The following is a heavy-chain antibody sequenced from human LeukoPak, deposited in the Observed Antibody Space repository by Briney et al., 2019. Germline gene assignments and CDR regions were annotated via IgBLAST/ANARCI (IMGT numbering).Heavy chain of an antibody. CDR3: ARGERPAPFDY. D-gene: IGHD3-16*01. J-gene: IGHJ4*02. CDR1: GGSISSYY. V-gene: IGHV4-59*01. Sequence: PSETLSLTCTVSGGSISSYYWSWIRQPPGKGLEWIGYIYYSGSTNYNPSLKSRVTISVDTSKNQFSLKLSSVTAADTAVYYCARGERPAPFDYWGQGTLVTVSS. CDR2: IYYSGST.